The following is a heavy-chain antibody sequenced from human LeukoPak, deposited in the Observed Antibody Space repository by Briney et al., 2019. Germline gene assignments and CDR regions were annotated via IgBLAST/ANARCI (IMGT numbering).Heavy chain of an antibody. V-gene: IGHV4-34*01. CDR1: GGSFSDYY. J-gene: IGHJ4*02. D-gene: IGHD3-3*01. CDR3: ARAYDFWSGYRYFDY. CDR2: INHSGST. Sequence: SETLSLTCAVYGGSFSDYYWSWIRQPPGKGLEWIGEINHSGSTNYNPSLKSRVTISVDTSKNQFSLKLSSVTAADTAVYYCARAYDFWSGYRYFDYWGQGTLVTVSS.